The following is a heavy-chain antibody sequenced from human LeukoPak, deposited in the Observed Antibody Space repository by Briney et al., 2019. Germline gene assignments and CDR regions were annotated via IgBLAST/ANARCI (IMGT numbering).Heavy chain of an antibody. J-gene: IGHJ4*02. CDR3: ATYRQVLLPFES. Sequence: GGSLRLSCAASGFTFSSYSMNWVRQAPGKGLEWVSYISSSGSTIYYADSVKGRFTISRDNAKNSLYLQMNSLRAEDTAVYYCATYRQVLLPFESWGQGTLVTVSS. CDR2: ISSSGSTI. D-gene: IGHD2-8*02. CDR1: GFTFSSYS. V-gene: IGHV3-48*04.